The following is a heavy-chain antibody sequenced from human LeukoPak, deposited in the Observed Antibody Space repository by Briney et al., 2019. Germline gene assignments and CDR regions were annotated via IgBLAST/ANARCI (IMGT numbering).Heavy chain of an antibody. CDR1: GFTFSSYW. D-gene: IGHD3-22*01. CDR3: ASELINYDSSQFDY. V-gene: IGHV3-7*01. CDR2: IKQDCSHK. Sequence: GGSLXXXCXAXGFTFSSYWMSWVGQAPGKGLEGVAKIKQDCSHKYYVHSVKPPFTISIDNPNNSLYLQINSLTAEDTAVYYCASELINYDSSQFDYWGQGTLVTVSS. J-gene: IGHJ4*02.